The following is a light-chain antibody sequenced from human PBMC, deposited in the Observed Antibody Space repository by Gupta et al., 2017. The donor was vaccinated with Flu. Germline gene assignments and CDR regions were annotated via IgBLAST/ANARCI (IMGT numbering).Light chain of an antibody. CDR1: SSDIGGYNS. CDR2: EVS. J-gene: IGLJ2*01. V-gene: IGLV2-14*01. Sequence: ITIPCTGTSSDIGGYNSVSWYQQHPGKAPKLLMFEVSNRPSGVSARFSGSKSGTTASLTISGLQAEDEANYYCSSYTNTNNLVLFGGGTKLTVL. CDR3: SSYTNTNNLVL.